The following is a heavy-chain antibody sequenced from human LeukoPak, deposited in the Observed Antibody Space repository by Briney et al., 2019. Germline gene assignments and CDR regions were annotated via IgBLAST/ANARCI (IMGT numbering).Heavy chain of an antibody. CDR2: IYYSGST. V-gene: IGHV4-59*08. CDR3: ARQWYDSSGWYFDY. CDR1: GGSFSGYY. D-gene: IGHD3-22*01. J-gene: IGHJ4*02. Sequence: KPSETLSLTCAVYGGSFSGYYWSWIRQPPGKGLEWIGYIYYSGSTNYNPSLKSRVTISVDTSKNQFSLKLSSVTAADTAVYYCARQWYDSSGWYFDYWGQGTLVTVSS.